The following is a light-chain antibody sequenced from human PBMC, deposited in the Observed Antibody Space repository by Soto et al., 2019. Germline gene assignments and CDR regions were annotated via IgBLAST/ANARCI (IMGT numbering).Light chain of an antibody. Sequence: QSVLTQPPSASGTPGQNVTISCSGSSSNIGRSFVYWYQQLPGAAPKLLMYSHNIRPAGIPDRFSASTSGTSASLAISGLRSEDEAEYHCATWDDDVSGVVFGGGTKLTVL. CDR1: SSNIGRSF. J-gene: IGLJ3*02. CDR3: ATWDDDVSGVV. CDR2: SHN. V-gene: IGLV1-47*02.